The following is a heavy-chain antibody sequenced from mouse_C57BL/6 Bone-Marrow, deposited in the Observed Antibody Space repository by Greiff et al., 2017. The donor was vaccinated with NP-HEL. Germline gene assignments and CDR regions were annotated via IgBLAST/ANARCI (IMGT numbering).Heavy chain of an antibody. CDR2: INPSNGGT. Sequence: QVQLQQPGTELVKPGASVKLSCKASGYTFTSYWMHWVKQRPGQGLEWIGNINPSNGGTNYDEKFKSKATLTVDKSSSTAYMQLSSLTSEDSAVYYCARSFITTVVIDYWGQGTTLTVSS. CDR3: ARSFITTVVIDY. J-gene: IGHJ2*01. D-gene: IGHD1-1*01. V-gene: IGHV1-53*01. CDR1: GYTFTSYW.